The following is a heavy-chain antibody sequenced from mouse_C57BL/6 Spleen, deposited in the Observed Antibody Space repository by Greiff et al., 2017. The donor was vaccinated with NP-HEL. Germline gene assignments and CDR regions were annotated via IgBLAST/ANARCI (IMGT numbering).Heavy chain of an antibody. CDR2: IYPGSGNT. CDR1: GYTFTDYY. J-gene: IGHJ1*03. Sequence: QVQLQQSGAELVRPGASVKLSCKASGYTFTDYYINWVKQRPGQGLEWIARIYPGSGNTYYNEKFKGKATLTAEKSSSTAYMQLSSLTSEDSAVYFCARGLQWYFDVWGTGTTVTVSS. D-gene: IGHD2-13*01. CDR3: ARGLQWYFDV. V-gene: IGHV1-76*01.